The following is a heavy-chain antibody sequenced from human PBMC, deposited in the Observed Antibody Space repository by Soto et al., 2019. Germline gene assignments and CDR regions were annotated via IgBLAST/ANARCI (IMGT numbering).Heavy chain of an antibody. V-gene: IGHV1-3*01. CDR2: INAGVGNT. J-gene: IGHJ5*02. D-gene: IGHD2-2*01. CDR3: ARAGLSCSSTRCLRDLYSWFDP. CDR1: GYTFTAYA. Sequence: QVQLVQSGAEVKEPGASVKVSCKASGYTFTAYAVHWVRQAPGQRLEWMGWINAGVGNTKYSQNFQGRVTITRDTSASTAYMELSSLRSEDTAIYYCARAGLSCSSTRCLRDLYSWFDPWGRGTLVTVSS.